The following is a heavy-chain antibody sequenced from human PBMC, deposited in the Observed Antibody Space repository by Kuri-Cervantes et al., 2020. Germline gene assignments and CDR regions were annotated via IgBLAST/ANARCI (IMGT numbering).Heavy chain of an antibody. Sequence: GSLRLSCGLSGYSITSSYYWSWIRQPAGKGLEWIGRIYTSGSTNYNPSLKSRVTISVDKSKNQFSLKLSSVTAADTAVYYCARDHIAARGGGFDYWGQGTLVTVSS. D-gene: IGHD6-6*01. CDR3: ARDHIAARGGGFDY. J-gene: IGHJ4*02. V-gene: IGHV4-4*07. CDR1: GYSITSSYY. CDR2: IYTSGST.